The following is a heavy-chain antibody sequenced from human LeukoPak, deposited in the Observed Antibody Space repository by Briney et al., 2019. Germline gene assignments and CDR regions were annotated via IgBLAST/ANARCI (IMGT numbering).Heavy chain of an antibody. D-gene: IGHD3-16*01. CDR2: ISYDRSNK. CDR1: GFTFSSYA. J-gene: IGHJ3*02. Sequence: PGGSLRLSCAASGFTFSSYAMHWVRQAPGKGLEWVAVISYDRSNKYYADSVKGRFTISRDNSKNTLYLQMNSLRAEDTAVYYCARMGSTFDIWGQGTMVTVSS. CDR3: ARMGSTFDI. V-gene: IGHV3-30-3*01.